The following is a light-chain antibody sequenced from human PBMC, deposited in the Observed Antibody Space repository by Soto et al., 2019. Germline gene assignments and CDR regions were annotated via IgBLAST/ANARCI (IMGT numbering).Light chain of an antibody. J-gene: IGLJ3*02. CDR1: SSDVGKYKF. CDR3: CSHAGGGTLL. Sequence: QSALTQPASVSGSPGQSISVSCTGTSSDVGKYKFVSWYQQHPGKAPKLLIYEGTKRPSGVSNRFSGSKSGNTASLTISGLQAEDEADYYCCSHAGGGTLLFGGGTKVTVL. V-gene: IGLV2-23*01. CDR2: EGT.